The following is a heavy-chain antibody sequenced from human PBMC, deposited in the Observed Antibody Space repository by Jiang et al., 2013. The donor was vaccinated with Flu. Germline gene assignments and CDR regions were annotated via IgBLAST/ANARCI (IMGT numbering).Heavy chain of an antibody. J-gene: IGHJ4*02. CDR3: AKDPSLINIVVVTASSFDY. V-gene: IGHV3-23*01. CDR2: ISGSGGIT. Sequence: QLLESGGGLVQPGGSLRLSCAASGFTFSSYAMSWVRQSPGKGLEWVSAISGSGGITYYADSVKGRFTISRDNSKNTLYLQMNSLRSEDTAVYYCAKDPSLINIVVVTASSFDYWGQGTLVTVSS. D-gene: IGHD2-21*02. CDR1: GFTFSSYA.